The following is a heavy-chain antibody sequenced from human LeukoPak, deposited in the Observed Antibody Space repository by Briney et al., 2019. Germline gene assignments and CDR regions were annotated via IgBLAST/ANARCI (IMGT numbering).Heavy chain of an antibody. D-gene: IGHD3-16*01. CDR1: GASISDYY. V-gene: IGHV4-59*01. CDR2: IYYTGTT. J-gene: IGHJ4*02. Sequence: SETLSLTCTVSGASISDYYWSWIRQPPGKGLEWIGYIYYTGTTNYSPSLRSRVTISVDTSKNQFSLKLTSVTAAHTAVYYCARGHRGLGYWGQGTLVSVSS. CDR3: ARGHRGLGY.